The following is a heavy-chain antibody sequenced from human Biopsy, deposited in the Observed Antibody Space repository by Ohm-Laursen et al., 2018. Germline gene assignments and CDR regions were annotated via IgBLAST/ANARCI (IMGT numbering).Heavy chain of an antibody. CDR1: GYTFSDYI. Sequence: ASVKVSCKASGYTFSDYILNWVRQAPGQGLEWMGWINTRRGDTNYAQKFQGRVTMTRDTSTTTVFMEMTSLRSDDTAMYYCARVEDSTRHWYFDLWGRGTQVTVSS. J-gene: IGHJ2*01. D-gene: IGHD2-2*01. V-gene: IGHV1-18*01. CDR2: INTRRGDT. CDR3: ARVEDSTRHWYFDL.